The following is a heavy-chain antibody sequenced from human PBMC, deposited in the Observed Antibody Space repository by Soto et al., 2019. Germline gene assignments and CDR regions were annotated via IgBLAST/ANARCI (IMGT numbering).Heavy chain of an antibody. D-gene: IGHD2-15*01. J-gene: IGHJ4*02. CDR2: ISWNGNFT. CDR3: VGGSWFD. V-gene: IGHV3-9*01. Sequence: EVQLVESGGDMVQPGRSLKLSCVGSGYSFEDYSMHWVGQAPGKGLEWVSGISWNGNFTGYADSVKGRFTISRDNAKNSLFLQMRSLSLEDTALYYCVGGSWFDWGQGTLVTVSS. CDR1: GYSFEDYS.